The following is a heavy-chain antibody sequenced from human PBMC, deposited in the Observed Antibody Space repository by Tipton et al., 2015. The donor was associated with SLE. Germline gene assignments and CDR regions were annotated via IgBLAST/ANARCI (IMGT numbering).Heavy chain of an antibody. V-gene: IGHV4-59*01. Sequence: TLSLTCTVSGDSISRDYWSWIRQPPGGGLEWVAYIYSGGSTNFNPLLKGRLSISLDSAKRQVSLNLTSVTAADTAVYYCARDPKYWGQGTLVIVSS. CDR3: ARDPKY. CDR1: GDSISRDY. J-gene: IGHJ4*02. CDR2: IYSGGST.